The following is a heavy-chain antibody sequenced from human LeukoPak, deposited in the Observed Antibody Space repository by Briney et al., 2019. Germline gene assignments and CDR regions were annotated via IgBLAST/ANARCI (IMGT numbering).Heavy chain of an antibody. V-gene: IGHV4-59*01. D-gene: IGHD4-17*01. CDR1: GDSISSFY. Sequence: TSETLSLTCTVSGDSISSFYWSWIRQSPGKGLEWVGHIYYGGSAYSNPSLRSRVTISLDTSKNQLSLSLTSVAAADTAVYYCARRQYGYYEYAFDIWGQGTLVTVSS. CDR2: IYYGGSA. J-gene: IGHJ3*02. CDR3: ARRQYGYYEYAFDI.